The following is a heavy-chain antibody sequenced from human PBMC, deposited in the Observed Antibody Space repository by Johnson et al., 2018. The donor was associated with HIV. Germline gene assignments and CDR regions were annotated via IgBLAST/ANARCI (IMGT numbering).Heavy chain of an antibody. J-gene: IGHJ3*01. V-gene: IGHV3-33*06. CDR3: AKDDDLGVWYSDAFDV. D-gene: IGHD6-19*01. CDR1: GFTFSNYG. CDR2: IWYDGSNR. Sequence: QVQLVESGGGVVQPGRSLRLSCAASGFTFSNYGMHWVRQTPGKGLEWVAVIWYDGSNRYYTESVKGRFTMSRDNSKNTLYLHMKSLRPEDTSIYYCAKDDDLGVWYSDAFDVWGQGTVVTVSS.